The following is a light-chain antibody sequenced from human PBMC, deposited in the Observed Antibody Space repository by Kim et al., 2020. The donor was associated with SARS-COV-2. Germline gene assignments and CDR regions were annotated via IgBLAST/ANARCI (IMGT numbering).Light chain of an antibody. CDR1: KLEDKY. V-gene: IGLV3-1*01. CDR3: QAWDSSTAVV. Sequence: SPRQPASITCSGDKLEDKYACWYQQKPGQSPVLVIYQDIKRPSGIPERFSGSNSGNTATLTISGTQAMDEADYYCQAWDSSTAVVFGGGTQLTVL. J-gene: IGLJ2*01. CDR2: QDI.